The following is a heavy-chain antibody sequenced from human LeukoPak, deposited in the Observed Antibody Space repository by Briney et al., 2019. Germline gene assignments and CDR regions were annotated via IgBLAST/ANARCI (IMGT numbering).Heavy chain of an antibody. CDR1: GGTFSSYA. D-gene: IGHD6-13*01. Sequence: ASVKVSCKASGGTFSSYAISWVRQAPGQGLEWMGGIIPIFGTANYAQKFQGRVTITADESTSTAYMELSSLRSEDTAVYYCARTGIAAAGFHYYGMDVWGQGTTVTVSS. CDR2: IIPIFGTA. J-gene: IGHJ6*02. CDR3: ARTGIAAAGFHYYGMDV. V-gene: IGHV1-69*13.